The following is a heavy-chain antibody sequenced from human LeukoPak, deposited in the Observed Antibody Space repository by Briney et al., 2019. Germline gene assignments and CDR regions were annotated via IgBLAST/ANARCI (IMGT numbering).Heavy chain of an antibody. CDR1: GFTFSSYG. Sequence: GRSLRLSCAASGFTFSSYGMHRVRQAPGKGLEWVAVIWYDESKRYYADSVKGRFTISRDNSKNTLYLQMNSLRAEDTAVYYCAKDRADMAQGYFDYWGQGTLVTVSS. V-gene: IGHV3-33*06. CDR2: IWYDESKR. D-gene: IGHD5-18*01. J-gene: IGHJ4*02. CDR3: AKDRADMAQGYFDY.